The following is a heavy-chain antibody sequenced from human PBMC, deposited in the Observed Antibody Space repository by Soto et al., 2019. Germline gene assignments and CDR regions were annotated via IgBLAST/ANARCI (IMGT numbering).Heavy chain of an antibody. CDR1: GGSFSGYY. V-gene: IGHV4-34*01. Sequence: PSETLSLTCAVYGGSFSGYYWSWIRQPPGKGLEWIGEINHSGSTNYNPSLKSRVTISVDTSKNQFSLKLSSVTAADTAVYYCARMRGYCSGGSCYGYYYYGMDVWGRGTTVTVSS. CDR3: ARMRGYCSGGSCYGYYYYGMDV. CDR2: INHSGST. D-gene: IGHD2-15*01. J-gene: IGHJ6*02.